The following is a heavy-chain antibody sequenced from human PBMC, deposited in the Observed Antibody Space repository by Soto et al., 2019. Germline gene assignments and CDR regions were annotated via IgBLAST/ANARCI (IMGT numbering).Heavy chain of an antibody. CDR1: GFTFSNNW. CDR3: ARTSGGGSGSYYRNFDH. CDR2: IKADGSEK. Sequence: GGSLRLSCAASGFTFSNNWMTWVRQAPGKGLEWVANIKADGSEKKYVDSVKGRFTISRDNAKNSLYLQMNSLRAEDTAVYYCARTSGGGSGSYYRNFDHWGQGTLVTVSS. J-gene: IGHJ4*02. D-gene: IGHD3-10*01. V-gene: IGHV3-7*05.